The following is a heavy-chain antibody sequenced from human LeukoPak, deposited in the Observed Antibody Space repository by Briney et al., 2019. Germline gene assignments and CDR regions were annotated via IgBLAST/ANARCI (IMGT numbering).Heavy chain of an antibody. CDR2: LYSGGST. V-gene: IGHV3-53*01. Sequence: GSLRLSCAASGFTVSSNYMSWVRQAPGKGLEWVSLLYSGGSTYYADSVKGRFTISRDNSKNTLYLQMNSLRAEDTAVYYCARGPTYSSSWYVSWFDPWGQGTLVTVSS. D-gene: IGHD6-13*01. J-gene: IGHJ5*02. CDR1: GFTVSSNY. CDR3: ARGPTYSSSWYVSWFDP.